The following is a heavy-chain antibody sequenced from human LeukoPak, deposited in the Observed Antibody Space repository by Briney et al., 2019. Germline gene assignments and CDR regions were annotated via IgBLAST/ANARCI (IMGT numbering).Heavy chain of an antibody. CDR1: GLTFSNYA. J-gene: IGHJ3*01. CDR2: ITGSGGWT. V-gene: IGHV3-23*01. CDR3: AKDPNGDYIGAFDV. Sequence: PGGSLRLSSAASGLTFSNYAMMWPRQAPGKGLEWVSAITGSGGWTLYADSVKGRFTISRDNSKNTLYLEMSSLRVEDTAVYYCAKDPNGDYIGAFDVWGQGTMVTVSS. D-gene: IGHD4-17*01.